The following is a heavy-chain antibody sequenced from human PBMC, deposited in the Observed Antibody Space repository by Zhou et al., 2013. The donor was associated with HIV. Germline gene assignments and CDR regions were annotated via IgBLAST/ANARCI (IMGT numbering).Heavy chain of an antibody. CDR2: MNPNSGNT. Sequence: QVQLVQSGAEVKKPGASVKVSCKASGYTFISYDINWVRQTTGQGLEWMGWMNPNSGNTGYAQKFQGRVTITRNTSISTAYMELSSLRSEDTAVYYCARHGSGSYYKHWFDPWGQGTLVTVSS. V-gene: IGHV1-8*03. J-gene: IGHJ5*02. CDR1: GYTFISYD. CDR3: ARHGSGSYYKHWFDP. D-gene: IGHD3-10*01.